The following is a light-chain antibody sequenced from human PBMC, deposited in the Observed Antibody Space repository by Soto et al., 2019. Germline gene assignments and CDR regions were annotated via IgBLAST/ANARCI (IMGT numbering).Light chain of an antibody. CDR1: SGHSSYA. CDR3: QTWGTGIAV. Sequence: QPVLTQSPSASASLGASVKLTCTLSSGHSSYAIAWHQQQPEKGPRYLMKLNSDGSHSKGGGIPDRFSGSSSGAERYLTISSLQSEDEADYCCQTWGTGIAVFGGGTQLTVL. V-gene: IGLV4-69*01. CDR2: LNSDGSH. J-gene: IGLJ7*01.